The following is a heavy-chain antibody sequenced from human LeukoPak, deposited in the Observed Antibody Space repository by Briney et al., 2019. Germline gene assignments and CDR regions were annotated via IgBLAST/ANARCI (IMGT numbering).Heavy chain of an antibody. CDR2: ISRDGTT. CDR1: GFTFSKYD. J-gene: IGHJ4*02. CDR3: TRDPPTAVAALGRGNYFDD. V-gene: IGHV3-23*01. D-gene: IGHD6-19*01. Sequence: PGGSLRLSCAASGFTFSKYDMYWIRQAPGKGLECVSVISRDGTTYYADSVKGRFTISRDNSQNTLSLQMNSLKAEDTAVYYCTRDPPTAVAALGRGNYFDDWGQGTLATVSS.